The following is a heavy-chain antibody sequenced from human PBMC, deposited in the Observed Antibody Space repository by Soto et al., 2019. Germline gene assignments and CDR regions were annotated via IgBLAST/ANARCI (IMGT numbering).Heavy chain of an antibody. D-gene: IGHD3-3*01. CDR2: IFYSDSF. Sequence: QVQLQESGPGLVKSSQTLSLTCTVSGGSISSGGSYWSWIRQRPGKGLEWIGYIFYSDSFYYTPSLKGRVWLLADTSKNQFTLQLSSVTDADTAVYYCARAHETPPIFVVVRPYFFDFWGQGTLVTVSS. CDR1: GGSISSGGSY. CDR3: ARAHETPPIFVVVRPYFFDF. J-gene: IGHJ4*02. V-gene: IGHV4-31*03.